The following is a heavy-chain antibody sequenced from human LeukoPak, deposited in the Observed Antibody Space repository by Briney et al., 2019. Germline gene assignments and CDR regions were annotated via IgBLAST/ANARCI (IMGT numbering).Heavy chain of an antibody. CDR1: GFTFSTYW. D-gene: IGHD5-12*01. CDR3: ARAAPLGQWLPYFDY. CDR2: LNTDGSGT. J-gene: IGHJ4*02. Sequence: PGGSLRLSCAASGFTFSTYWMHWVRQAPGKGLVWVSRLNTDGSGTTYADSVKGRFTISRDNAKNTLYLRMNSLRAEDTAVYYCARAAPLGQWLPYFDYWGQGSLVTVSS. V-gene: IGHV3-74*01.